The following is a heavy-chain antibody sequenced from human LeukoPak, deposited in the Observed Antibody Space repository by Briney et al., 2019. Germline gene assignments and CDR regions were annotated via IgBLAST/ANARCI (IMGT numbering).Heavy chain of an antibody. D-gene: IGHD3-22*01. Sequence: GASVKVSCKASGGTFSSYAISWVRQAPGQGLEWMGGIIPIFGTANYAQKFQGRVTITADESTSTAYMELSSLRSEDTAVYYCARSDVDYYDSSGYADFDYWGQGTLVTVSS. CDR1: GGTFSSYA. J-gene: IGHJ4*02. CDR2: IIPIFGTA. CDR3: ARSDVDYYDSSGYADFDY. V-gene: IGHV1-69*13.